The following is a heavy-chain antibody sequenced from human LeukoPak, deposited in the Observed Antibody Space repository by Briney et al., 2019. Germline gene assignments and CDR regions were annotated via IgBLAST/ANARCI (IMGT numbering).Heavy chain of an antibody. CDR3: AREPITGTTWYFDY. J-gene: IGHJ4*02. V-gene: IGHV1-2*02. CDR1: GYTFTGYY. CDR2: INPNSGGT. D-gene: IGHD1-20*01. Sequence: GASVKVSCKASGYTFTGYYMHWVRQAPGQGLEWMGWINPNSGGTNYAQKFQGRVTMTRDTSISTAYMELSRLRSDDTAVYYCAREPITGTTWYFDYWGQGTLVTVSS.